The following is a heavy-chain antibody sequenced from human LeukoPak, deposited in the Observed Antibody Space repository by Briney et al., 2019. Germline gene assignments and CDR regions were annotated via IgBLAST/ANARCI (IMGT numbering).Heavy chain of an antibody. Sequence: SVKVSCKASGGTFSSYTISWVRQAPGQGLEWMGGIIPIFGTANYAQKFQGRVTITADESTSTAYMELSSLRSEDTAVYYCARGRYSSPINSMDVWGQGTTVTVSS. V-gene: IGHV1-69*13. CDR2: IIPIFGTA. D-gene: IGHD6-13*01. J-gene: IGHJ6*02. CDR3: ARGRYSSPINSMDV. CDR1: GGTFSSYT.